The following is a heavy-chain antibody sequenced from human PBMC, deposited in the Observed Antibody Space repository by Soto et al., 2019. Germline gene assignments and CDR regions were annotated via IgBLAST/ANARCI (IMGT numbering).Heavy chain of an antibody. CDR3: ARGIGYSSSWYSAYYYYGMDV. J-gene: IGHJ6*02. CDR1: GYTFTSYD. Sequence: EASVKVSCKASGYTFTSYDINWVRQATGQGLEWMGWMNPNSGNTGYAQKFQGRVTMTRNTSISTAYMELSSLRSEDTAVYYCARGIGYSSSWYSAYYYYGMDVWGQGTTVTVSS. V-gene: IGHV1-8*01. D-gene: IGHD6-13*01. CDR2: MNPNSGNT.